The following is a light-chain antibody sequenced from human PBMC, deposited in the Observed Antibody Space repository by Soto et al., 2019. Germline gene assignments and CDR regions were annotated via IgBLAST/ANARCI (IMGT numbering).Light chain of an antibody. Sequence: QSVLTQPPSVSEAPRQRVTISCSGSSSNIGNNAVNWYQQLPGKAPKLLIYYDDLLPSGVSDRFSGSESGTSASLAISGLQSEDEADYYCAAWDDSLNGSYVFGTGTKVTVL. V-gene: IGLV1-36*01. CDR3: AAWDDSLNGSYV. J-gene: IGLJ1*01. CDR1: SSNIGNNA. CDR2: YDD.